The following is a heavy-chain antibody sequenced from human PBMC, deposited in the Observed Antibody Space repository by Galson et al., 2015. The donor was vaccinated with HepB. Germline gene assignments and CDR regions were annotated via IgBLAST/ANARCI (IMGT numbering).Heavy chain of an antibody. Sequence: QSGAEVKKPGESLKVSCKASGYTFTGYYMHWVRQAPGQGLEWMGWINPNSGGTNYAQKFQDRVTMTRDTSISTAYMELSRLRSDDTAVYYCARGPSLRSGILWWSDYWGQGTLVTVSS. CDR1: GYTFTGYY. CDR2: INPNSGGT. J-gene: IGHJ4*02. CDR3: ARGPSLRSGILWWSDY. V-gene: IGHV1-2*02. D-gene: IGHD2-21*01.